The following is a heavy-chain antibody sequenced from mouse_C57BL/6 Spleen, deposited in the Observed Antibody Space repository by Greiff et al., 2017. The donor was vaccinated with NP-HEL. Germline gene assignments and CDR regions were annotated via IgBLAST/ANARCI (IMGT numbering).Heavy chain of an antibody. CDR2: ISYDGSN. D-gene: IGHD3-1*01. V-gene: IGHV3-6*01. CDR1: GYSITSGYY. CDR3: ARGAPSLDY. Sequence: VQLQQSGPGLVKPSQSLSLTCSVTGYSITSGYYWNWIRQFPGNKLEWMGYISYDGSNNYNPSLKNRISITRDTSKNQFFLKLNSVTTEDTATYYCARGAPSLDYWGQGTTLTVSS. J-gene: IGHJ2*01.